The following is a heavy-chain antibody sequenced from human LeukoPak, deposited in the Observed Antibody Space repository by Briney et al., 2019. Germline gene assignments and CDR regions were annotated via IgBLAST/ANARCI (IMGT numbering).Heavy chain of an antibody. Sequence: PGGSLRLSCAASGFTVSSNYMSWVRQAPRKGLEWVSLIYSAGSTFYADSVMGRFTISRDNSKNTVHLQMNSLRAEDTAVYYCVRAPNEYDYAYDFWGQGTLVTVSS. J-gene: IGHJ4*02. V-gene: IGHV3-66*01. CDR3: VRAPNEYDYAYDF. D-gene: IGHD2-2*01. CDR2: IYSAGST. CDR1: GFTVSSNY.